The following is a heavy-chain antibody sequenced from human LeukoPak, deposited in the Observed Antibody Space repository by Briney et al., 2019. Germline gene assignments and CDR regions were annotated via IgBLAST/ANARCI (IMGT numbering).Heavy chain of an antibody. Sequence: PWGSLRLSCAASGFTFSGYAMAWVRQAPGKGLEWVSYISGSGGGTYYGDPVKGRFTISRDNSKNTLSLQMNSLRAEDTAIYYCAKGYDFWSGGIDYWGQGTLVTVSS. CDR2: ISGSGGGT. V-gene: IGHV3-23*01. CDR1: GFTFSGYA. J-gene: IGHJ4*02. CDR3: AKGYDFWSGGIDY. D-gene: IGHD3-3*01.